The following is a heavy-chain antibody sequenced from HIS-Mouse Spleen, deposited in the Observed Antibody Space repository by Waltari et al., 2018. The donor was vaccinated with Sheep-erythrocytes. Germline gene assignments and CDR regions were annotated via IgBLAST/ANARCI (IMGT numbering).Heavy chain of an antibody. J-gene: IGHJ4*02. Sequence: EVQLVESGGGLVKPGGSLRLSCAASGFTFSSYSMNWVRQAPGKGLDGVSANSSSSSYIYYADSVKGRFTISRDNAKNSLYLQMNSLRAEDTAVYYCARVAAVTTYYFDYWGQGTLVTVSS. CDR3: ARVAAVTTYYFDY. CDR1: GFTFSSYS. D-gene: IGHD4-17*01. CDR2: NSSSSSYI. V-gene: IGHV3-21*01.